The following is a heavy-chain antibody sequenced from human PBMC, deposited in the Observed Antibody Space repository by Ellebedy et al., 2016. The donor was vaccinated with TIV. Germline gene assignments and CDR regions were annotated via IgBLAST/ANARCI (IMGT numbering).Heavy chain of an antibody. CDR1: GYTFTSYG. J-gene: IGHJ4*02. CDR2: ISTYKGNT. V-gene: IGHV1-18*01. D-gene: IGHD1-26*01. Sequence: ASVTVSCXASGYTFTSYGLSWVRQAPGQGLDWMGWISTYKGNTKYAQKFQGRVTMTTDTSTSTADMELRSLRSDDTAVYYCARSSSGSYHLVPFDYWGQGTLVTVSS. CDR3: ARSSSGSYHLVPFDY.